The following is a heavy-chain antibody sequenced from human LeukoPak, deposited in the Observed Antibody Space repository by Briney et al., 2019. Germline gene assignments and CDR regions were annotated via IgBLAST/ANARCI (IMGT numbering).Heavy chain of an antibody. CDR1: GFTFRSYA. V-gene: IGHV3-33*06. D-gene: IGHD3-10*01. Sequence: GGSLRLSCAASGFTFRSYAMSWVRQAPGKGLEWVAVIWYDGSNKYYADSVKGRFTISRDNSKNTLYLQMNSLRAEDTAVYYCAKARRGEVSFDYWGQGTLVTVSS. J-gene: IGHJ4*02. CDR2: IWYDGSNK. CDR3: AKARRGEVSFDY.